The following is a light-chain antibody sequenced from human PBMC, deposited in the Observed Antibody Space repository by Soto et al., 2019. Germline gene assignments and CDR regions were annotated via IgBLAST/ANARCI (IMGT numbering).Light chain of an antibody. V-gene: IGLV1-40*01. CDR1: SSNIGAGYG. CDR3: CSYAGSSLV. J-gene: IGLJ2*01. CDR2: NYV. Sequence: QSVLTQPPSVSGAPGQRVTISCAGTSSNIGAGYGVHWYQQLPGRAPKLLIHNYVNRPSGVPDRFSGSKSGTSASLAITGLQGEDEGDYYCCSYAGSSLVFGGGTKLTVL.